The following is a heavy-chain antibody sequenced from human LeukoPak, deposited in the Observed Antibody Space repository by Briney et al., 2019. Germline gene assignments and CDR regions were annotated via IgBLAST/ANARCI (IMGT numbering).Heavy chain of an antibody. CDR3: ARDPIYRLVVVAATDYYGMDV. D-gene: IGHD2-15*01. Sequence: PGGSLRLSCAASGFTFSSYWMSWVRQAPGEGLEWVANIKQDGSEKYYADSVKGRFTISRDNAKNSLYLQMNSLRAEDTAVYYCARDPIYRLVVVAATDYYGMDVWGQGTTVTVSS. CDR2: IKQDGSEK. CDR1: GFTFSSYW. V-gene: IGHV3-7*01. J-gene: IGHJ6*02.